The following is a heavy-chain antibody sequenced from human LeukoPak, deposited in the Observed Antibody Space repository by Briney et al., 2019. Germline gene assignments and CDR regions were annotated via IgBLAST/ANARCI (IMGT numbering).Heavy chain of an antibody. CDR1: GGSISSGGYS. V-gene: IGHV4-30-2*01. CDR2: IYHSGST. D-gene: IGHD5-18*01. Sequence: SQTLSLTCAVSGGSISSGGYSWSWIRQPPGKGLEWIGYIYHSGSTYCNPSLKSRVTISVDRSKNQFSLKLSSVTAADTAVYYCARVSLDTAAFDIWGQGTMVTVSS. J-gene: IGHJ3*02. CDR3: ARVSLDTAAFDI.